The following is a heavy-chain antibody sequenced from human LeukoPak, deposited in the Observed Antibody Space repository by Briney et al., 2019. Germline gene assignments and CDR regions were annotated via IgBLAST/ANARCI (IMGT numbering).Heavy chain of an antibody. J-gene: IGHJ5*02. D-gene: IGHD2-15*01. CDR2: ICTSGGYI. CDR1: GFTLSTFD. Sequence: GGSLRLSCAASGFTLSTFDMNWARQAPGKGLEWVSYICTSGGYIYYTDSVKGRFTISRDNAKNSLYLQMNSLTVEVTAVYYCARADCSGSTCCLQHSSFDLWGQGTLVTVSS. CDR3: ARADCSGSTCCLQHSSFDL. V-gene: IGHV3-21*06.